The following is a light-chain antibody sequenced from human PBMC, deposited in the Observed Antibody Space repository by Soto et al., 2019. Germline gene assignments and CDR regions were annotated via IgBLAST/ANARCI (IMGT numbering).Light chain of an antibody. CDR3: SSYTSDNRDYV. CDR1: SSDVGGYNY. Sequence: QSVLTQPASVSGSPGRSITISCTGTSSDVGGYNYVSWYQQRPGKAPKLNIRPSGVSRRFSGSKSGNTASLTISGLQAEDEAHYYCSSYTSDNRDYVFGTGTKVTVL. V-gene: IGLV2-14*01. J-gene: IGLJ1*01. CDR2: N.